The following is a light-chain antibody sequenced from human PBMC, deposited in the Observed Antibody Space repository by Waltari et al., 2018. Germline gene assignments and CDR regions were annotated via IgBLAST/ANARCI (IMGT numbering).Light chain of an antibody. CDR3: QQYYSSPIS. CDR2: WAS. V-gene: IGKV4-1*01. CDR1: RSVLYNSNNKNY. Sequence: EIVMTQSPDPLAVSLGERAAINCKSSRSVLYNSNNKNYLAWYQQKPRQPPKLPINWASGRESGVPDRFSGSGSGTDFTLTISSLQAEDVAVYYCQQYYSSPISFGQGTRLEIK. J-gene: IGKJ5*01.